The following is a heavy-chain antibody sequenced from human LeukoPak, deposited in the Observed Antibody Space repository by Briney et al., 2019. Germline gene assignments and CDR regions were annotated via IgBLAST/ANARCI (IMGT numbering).Heavy chain of an antibody. D-gene: IGHD5-18*01. Sequence: GGSLRLSCAASGFTFISYAMSWVRQAPGKGLEWVSAISGSGDTTYSADSVRGRFTISRDNSKNTLFLQMNSLRAEDTAVYYCAKAYVDTTYFDSWGREPWSPSP. V-gene: IGHV3-23*01. CDR2: ISGSGDTT. J-gene: IGHJ4*02. CDR3: AKAYVDTTYFDS. CDR1: GFTFISYA.